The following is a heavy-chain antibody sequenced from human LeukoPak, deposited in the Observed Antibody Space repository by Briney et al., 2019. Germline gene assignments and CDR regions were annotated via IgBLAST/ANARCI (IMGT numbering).Heavy chain of an antibody. D-gene: IGHD1-26*01. V-gene: IGHV1-18*01. CDR1: RYTFTSCG. CDR3: ARDGLGGWELQEEVFRVEDY. CDR2: ISAYNGNT. J-gene: IGHJ4*02. Sequence: ASVKVSCKASRYTFTSCGISWVRQAPGQGLEWMGWISAYNGNTNYAQKLQGRVTMTTDTSTSTAYMELRSLRSDDTAVYYCARDGLGGWELQEEVFRVEDYWGQGTLVTVSS.